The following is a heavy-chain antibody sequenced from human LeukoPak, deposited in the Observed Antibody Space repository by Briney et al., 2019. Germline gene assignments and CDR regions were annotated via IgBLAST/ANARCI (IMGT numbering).Heavy chain of an antibody. CDR1: GFTFSSYA. D-gene: IGHD3-22*01. CDR2: ISSSGSTI. V-gene: IGHV3-48*04. Sequence: GGSLRLSCAASGFTFSSYAMSWVRQAPGKGLEWVSYISSSGSTIYYADSVKGRFTISRDNAKNSLYLQMNSLRAEDTAVYYCARVFGYYDSSGYYPYWGQGTLVTVSS. CDR3: ARVFGYYDSSGYYPY. J-gene: IGHJ4*02.